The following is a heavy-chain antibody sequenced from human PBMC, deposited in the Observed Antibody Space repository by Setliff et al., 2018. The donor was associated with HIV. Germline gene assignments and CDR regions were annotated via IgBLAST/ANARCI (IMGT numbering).Heavy chain of an antibody. D-gene: IGHD3-3*01. Sequence: KPSETLSLTCTVSGGSISSSSYYWGWIRQPPGKGLEWIGSIYYSGSTYYNPSLKSRVTISVDTSKNQFSLKLSSVTAADTAVYYCANFWSGYYVYYYYYMDVWGKGTTVTVSS. CDR1: GGSISSSSYY. CDR2: IYYSGST. CDR3: ANFWSGYYVYYYYYMDV. V-gene: IGHV4-39*01. J-gene: IGHJ6*03.